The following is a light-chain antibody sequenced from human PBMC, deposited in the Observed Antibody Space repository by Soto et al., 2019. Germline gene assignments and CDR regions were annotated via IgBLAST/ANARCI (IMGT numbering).Light chain of an antibody. J-gene: IGKJ3*01. CDR3: QQDDGAPLT. CDR2: AAS. CDR1: QTLSINS. Sequence: EIVLTQSPDTLSLSPGERATLFCRASQTLSINSLAWYQQKPGQAPRLLISAASTRDTGIPDRFNGSGSGTDFALTINRLEPEDFAVYYCQQDDGAPLTFGPGTKVDVK. V-gene: IGKV3-20*01.